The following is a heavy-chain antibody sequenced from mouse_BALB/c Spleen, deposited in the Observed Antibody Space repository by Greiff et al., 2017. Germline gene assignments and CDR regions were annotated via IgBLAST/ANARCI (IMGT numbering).Heavy chain of an antibody. J-gene: IGHJ2*01. CDR1: GYSITSDYA. D-gene: IGHD1-2*01. Sequence: ESGPGLVKPSQSLSLTCTVTGYSITSDYAWNWIRQFPGNKLEWMGYISYSGSTSYNPSLKSRISITRDTSKNQFFLQLNSVTTEDTATYYCARTATSYFDYWGQGTTLTVSS. CDR3: ARTATSYFDY. CDR2: ISYSGST. V-gene: IGHV3-2*02.